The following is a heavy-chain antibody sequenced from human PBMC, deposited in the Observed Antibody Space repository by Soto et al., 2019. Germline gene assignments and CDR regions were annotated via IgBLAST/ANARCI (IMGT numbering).Heavy chain of an antibody. CDR3: AKDADYYASGNHFDY. J-gene: IGHJ4*02. V-gene: IGHV3-23*01. D-gene: IGHD3-10*01. Sequence: GGSLRLSCEASGFTFSSYTMNWVRRAPGKGLEWVATIGGSGDGTYYGDSVKGRFTISRDNSKNTVYLQMNSLRAEDTAIYYCAKDADYYASGNHFDYWGQGTLVTVS. CDR1: GFTFSSYT. CDR2: IGGSGDGT.